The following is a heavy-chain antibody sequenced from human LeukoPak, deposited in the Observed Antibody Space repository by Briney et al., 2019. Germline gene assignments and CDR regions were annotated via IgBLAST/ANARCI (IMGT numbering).Heavy chain of an antibody. CDR2: MNSGGTTI. CDR3: IREVQVRASASLGL. CDR1: GFSISGYW. Sequence: GGSLRLSCAASGFSISGYWMHWVRQAAGEGLVWVSRMNSGGTTINYADSAKGRFTISRDNVDNTLHLQMNSLRVEDTAVYYRIREVQVRASASLGLWGQGTLVTVSS. D-gene: IGHD3-16*01. V-gene: IGHV3-74*01. J-gene: IGHJ4*01.